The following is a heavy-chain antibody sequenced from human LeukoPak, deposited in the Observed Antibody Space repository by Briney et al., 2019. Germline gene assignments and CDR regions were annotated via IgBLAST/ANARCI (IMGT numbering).Heavy chain of an antibody. J-gene: IGHJ3*02. CDR2: IKQDGSEK. Sequence: PGGSLRLSCAASGFTFSSYWMSWVRQAPEKGLEWVANIKQDGSEKYYVDSVKGRFTISRDNAKNSLYLQMNSLRAEDTAVHYRARSIIDAFDIWGQGTMVTVSS. CDR3: ARSIIDAFDI. D-gene: IGHD3-16*01. V-gene: IGHV3-7*01. CDR1: GFTFSSYW.